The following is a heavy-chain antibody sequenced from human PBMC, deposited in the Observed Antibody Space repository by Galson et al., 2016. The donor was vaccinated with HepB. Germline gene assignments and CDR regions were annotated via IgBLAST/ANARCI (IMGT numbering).Heavy chain of an antibody. CDR2: ISSGGSYI. J-gene: IGHJ4*02. CDR1: GFTFSDYY. CDR3: ARAPAHYCSSANCYDGID. V-gene: IGHV3-11*06. D-gene: IGHD2-2*01. Sequence: SLRLSCAASGFTFSDYYMNWIRQAPGKGLEWLSSISSGGSYIKYADSVRGRFTISRDNAKNSLHLLMLSLRTEDTAVYYCARAPAHYCSSANCYDGIDWGRGTLVSVSS.